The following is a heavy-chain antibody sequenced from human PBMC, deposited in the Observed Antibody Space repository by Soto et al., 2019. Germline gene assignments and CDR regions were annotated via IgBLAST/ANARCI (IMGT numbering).Heavy chain of an antibody. CDR3: AKQAVAGTGY. J-gene: IGHJ4*02. D-gene: IGHD6-19*01. CDR1: GFTFDDYT. V-gene: IGHV3-9*01. CDR2: ISWNRGKI. Sequence: GGSLRLSCAASGFTFDDYTMHWVRQAPGKGLEWVSGISWNRGKIAYADSVKGRFTISRDNSKNTLYLQMNSLRAEDTAVYYCAKQAVAGTGYWGQGTLVTVSS.